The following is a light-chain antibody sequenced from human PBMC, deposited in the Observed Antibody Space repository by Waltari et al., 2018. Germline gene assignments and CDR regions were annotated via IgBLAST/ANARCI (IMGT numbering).Light chain of an antibody. CDR1: SSDVGSYNS. CDR3: SSQSSNNVVL. J-gene: IGLJ3*02. CDR2: EVS. Sequence: QSALTQPASVSGSPGQSITISCTGTSSDVGSYNSVSWYQDHPGQGPKVIIYEVSDRPSGVSARFSGSKSGHTASLTISGLQAEDEADYYCSSQSSNNVVLFGGGTKVTVL. V-gene: IGLV2-14*01.